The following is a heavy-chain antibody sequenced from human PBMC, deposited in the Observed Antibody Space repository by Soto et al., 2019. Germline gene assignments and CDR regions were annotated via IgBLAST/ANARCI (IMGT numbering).Heavy chain of an antibody. D-gene: IGHD6-13*01. CDR1: EFTFSSYA. CDR3: AKSFSSNWYDYFNY. V-gene: IGHV3-23*01. Sequence: GWSLRLSCAASEFTFSSYAMSWVRQAPGKGLEWVSAISGSGDRTYYADSVKGRFTIYRDTSKNTLSLQMNSLRAEDTALYYCAKSFSSNWYDYFNYWGQGTLVTVSS. CDR2: ISGSGDRT. J-gene: IGHJ4*02.